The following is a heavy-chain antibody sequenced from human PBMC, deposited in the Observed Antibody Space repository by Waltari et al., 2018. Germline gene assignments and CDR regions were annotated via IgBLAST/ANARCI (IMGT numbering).Heavy chain of an antibody. CDR3: ARDPGGSYYVDAFDI. CDR1: GGSISSYY. D-gene: IGHD1-26*01. CDR2: IYTSGST. J-gene: IGHJ3*02. V-gene: IGHV4-4*07. Sequence: QVQLQESGPGLVKPSETQSLTCTVSGGSISSYYWSWIRQPAVKGLEWIGHIYTSGSTNYNPSLKSRVTMSVDTSKNQFSLKLSSVTAADTAVYYCARDPGGSYYVDAFDIWGQGTMVTVSS.